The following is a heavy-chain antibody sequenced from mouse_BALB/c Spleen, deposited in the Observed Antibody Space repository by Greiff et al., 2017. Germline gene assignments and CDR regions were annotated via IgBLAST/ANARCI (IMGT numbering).Heavy chain of an antibody. CDR3: ARQLGRGDAMDY. J-gene: IGHJ4*01. V-gene: IGHV5-6*01. CDR2: ISSGGSYT. CDR1: GFTFSSYG. Sequence: EVQGVESGGDLVKPGGSLKLSCAASGFTFSSYGMSWVRQTPDKRLEWVATISSGGSYTYYPDSVKGRFTISRDNAKNTLYLQMSSLKSEDTAMYYCARQLGRGDAMDYWGQGTSVTVSS. D-gene: IGHD3-1*01.